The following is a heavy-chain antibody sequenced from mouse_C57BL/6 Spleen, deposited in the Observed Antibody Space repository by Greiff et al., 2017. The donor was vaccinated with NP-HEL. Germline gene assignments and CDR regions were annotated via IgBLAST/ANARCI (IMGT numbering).Heavy chain of an antibody. Sequence: VHLVESGPGLVQPSQSLSITCTVSGFSLTSYGVHWVRQSPGKGLEWLGVIWRGGSTDYNAAFMSRLSITKDNSKSQVFFKMNSLQADDTAIYYCAKNGAVVDPYAMDYWGQGTSVTVSS. D-gene: IGHD1-1*01. CDR2: IWRGGST. CDR1: GFSLTSYG. V-gene: IGHV2-5*01. CDR3: AKNGAVVDPYAMDY. J-gene: IGHJ4*01.